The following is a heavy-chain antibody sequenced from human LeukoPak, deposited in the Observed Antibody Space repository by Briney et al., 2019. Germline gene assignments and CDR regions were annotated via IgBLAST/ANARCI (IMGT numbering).Heavy chain of an antibody. CDR2: IYTSGST. CDR3: ARTPDSSGYYLNY. Sequence: SETLSLTCTVSGGSISSYYWSWIRQPPGKGLEWIGRIYTSGSTNYNPSLKSRVTISVDTSKNQFSLKLSSVTAADTAVYYCARTPDSSGYYLNYWGQGTLVTVSS. D-gene: IGHD3-22*01. CDR1: GGSISSYY. J-gene: IGHJ4*02. V-gene: IGHV4-4*08.